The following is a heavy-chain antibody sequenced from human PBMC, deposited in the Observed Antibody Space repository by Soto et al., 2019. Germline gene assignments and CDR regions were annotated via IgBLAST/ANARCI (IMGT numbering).Heavy chain of an antibody. CDR1: GDSLKNHY. CDR2: IYDSGST. J-gene: IGHJ4*02. Sequence: PSETLSLTCSVSGDSLKNHYWAWIRHSPGKGLEWIGNIYDSGSTNYSPAVKSRVSMSVDTSKNLFSLKMNSVTAADTAVYYCAKSSRLPVDYFDFWGQGTVVPVSS. CDR3: AKSSRLPVDYFDF. V-gene: IGHV4-59*11. D-gene: IGHD2-15*01.